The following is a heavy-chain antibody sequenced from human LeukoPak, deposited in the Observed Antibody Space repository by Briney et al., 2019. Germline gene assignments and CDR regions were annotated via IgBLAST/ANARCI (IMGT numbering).Heavy chain of an antibody. J-gene: IGHJ4*02. CDR3: ATGVRAIPIYY. Sequence: SVKVSCKAPGGSFSSSTLSWVRQAPGQGPEWMGGILPILGSATYAQKFQGRVTITTDESTNTAYMELRSLRSDDTAVFYCATGVRAIPIYYWGKGTLVTVSS. CDR2: ILPILGSA. D-gene: IGHD2-21*01. V-gene: IGHV1-69*16. CDR1: GGSFSSST.